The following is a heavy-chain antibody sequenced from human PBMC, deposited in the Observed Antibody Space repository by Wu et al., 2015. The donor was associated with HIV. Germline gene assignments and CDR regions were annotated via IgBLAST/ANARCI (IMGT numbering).Heavy chain of an antibody. CDR2: INPNSGGT. CDR3: ARSITMVRGGKDYGMDV. J-gene: IGHJ6*01. CDR1: GYTFTGYY. V-gene: IGHV1-2*02. Sequence: QVQLVQSGAEVKKPGASVKVSCKASGYTFTGYYMHWVRQAPGQGLEWMGWINPNSGGTNYAQKFQGRVTMTRDTSISTAYMELSRLRSDDTAVYYCARSITMVRGGKDYGMDVVGTKGPRSPSPQ. D-gene: IGHD3-10*01.